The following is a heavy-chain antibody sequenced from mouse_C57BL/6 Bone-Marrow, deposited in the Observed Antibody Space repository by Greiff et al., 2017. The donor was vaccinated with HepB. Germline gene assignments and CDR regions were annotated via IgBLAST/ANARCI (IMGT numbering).Heavy chain of an antibody. CDR1: GYTFTSYT. D-gene: IGHD2-4*01. CDR2: INPSSGYT. V-gene: IGHV1-4*01. J-gene: IGHJ3*01. CDR3: ASDYPFAY. Sequence: LQESGAELARPGASVKMSCKASGYTFTSYTMHWVKQRPGQGLEWIGYINPSSGYTKYNQKFKDKATLTADKSSSTAYMQLSSLTSEDSAVYYCASDYPFAYWGQGTLVTVSA.